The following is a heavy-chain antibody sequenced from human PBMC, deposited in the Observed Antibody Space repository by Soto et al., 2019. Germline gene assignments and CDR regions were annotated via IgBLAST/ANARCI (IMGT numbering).Heavy chain of an antibody. V-gene: IGHV2-5*02. CDR2: IYWDDDK. CDR3: IHSRCGGDCLRSYSSHYYYGLDV. J-gene: IGHJ6*02. Sequence: QITLKESGPTLVKPTQTLTLTCSVSGFSLNTGGLGVGWIRQPPGKALEWLALIYWDDDKRYSPSLRNRLSISKDTSNNPVVFTMTNMAPVDTATYYCIHSRCGGDCLRSYSSHYYYGLDVWGQGTTVTVSS. D-gene: IGHD2-21*02. CDR1: GFSLNTGGLG.